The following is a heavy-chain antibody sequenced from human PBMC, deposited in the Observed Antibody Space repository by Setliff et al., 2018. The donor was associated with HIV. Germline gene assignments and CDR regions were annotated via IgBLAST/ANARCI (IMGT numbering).Heavy chain of an antibody. D-gene: IGHD3-10*01. J-gene: IGHJ4*02. CDR3: ARDGHLYGQPFDY. CDR1: GFILRNYY. Sequence: PGGSLRLSCAASGFILRNYYVDWVRQAPGKGLEWVASIDHFGSEENYVDSVKGRCTLSRDNTKNSLHLQLDSLSAEDAAVYFCARDGHLYGQPFDYWGQGALVTVSS. CDR2: IDHFGSEE. V-gene: IGHV3-7*03.